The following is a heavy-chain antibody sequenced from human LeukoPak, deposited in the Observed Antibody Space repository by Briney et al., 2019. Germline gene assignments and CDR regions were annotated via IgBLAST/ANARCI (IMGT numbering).Heavy chain of an antibody. CDR2: INHSGST. J-gene: IGHJ1*01. Sequence: PETLSLTCAVYGGSFSGYYWSWIRQPPGTGLKWMGEINHSGSTNYNPSINSRVTISVDTSKNQFSLKLSSVPAADKAVYYCARGPHYDFWSGYLRSGHFQNWGQGTMVTVSS. CDR3: ARGPHYDFWSGYLRSGHFQN. D-gene: IGHD3-3*01. V-gene: IGHV4-34*01. CDR1: GGSFSGYY.